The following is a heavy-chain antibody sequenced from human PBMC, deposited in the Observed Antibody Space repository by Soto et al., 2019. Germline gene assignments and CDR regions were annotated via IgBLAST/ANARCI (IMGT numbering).Heavy chain of an antibody. Sequence: EASVKVSCKASGGTFSSYAISWVRQAPGQGLEWMGGIIPIFGTANYAQKFQGRVTITADKSTSTAYMELSSLRSEDTAVYYCARSTEVAEYYFDYWGQGTLVTVS. V-gene: IGHV1-69*06. J-gene: IGHJ4*02. CDR3: ARSTEVAEYYFDY. CDR1: GGTFSSYA. CDR2: IIPIFGTA. D-gene: IGHD6-19*01.